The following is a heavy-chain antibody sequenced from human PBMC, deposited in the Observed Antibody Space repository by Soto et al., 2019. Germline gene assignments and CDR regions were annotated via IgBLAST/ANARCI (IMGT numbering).Heavy chain of an antibody. J-gene: IGHJ4*02. CDR2: ISPNSGVA. CDR3: ARDGHYGDYGYYFDF. D-gene: IGHD4-17*01. V-gene: IGHV1-2*02. CDR1: GYTFTAYY. Sequence: ASVKCSCTASGYTFTAYYIHWVRHAPGQGLEWMGWISPNSGVANYAQKFQGRVTMTRDTSITTAHMELSGLNSDDSAIYYCARDGHYGDYGYYFDFWGPGTLVTVSS.